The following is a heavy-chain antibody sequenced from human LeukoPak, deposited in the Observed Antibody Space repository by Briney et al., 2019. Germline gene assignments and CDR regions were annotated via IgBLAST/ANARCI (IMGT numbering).Heavy chain of an antibody. CDR3: AKETTAHTSRTLDY. J-gene: IGHJ4*02. CDR1: GFTFSNYG. D-gene: IGHD2-2*01. V-gene: IGHV3-30*18. Sequence: GGSLRLSCAASGFTFSNYGMHWVRQAPDKGLEWVAVISYEGGTQYYVDSVKGRFTISRDNSKNTLYLQMNSLRVEDTAVYYCAKETTAHTSRTLDYWGQGTLVTVSS. CDR2: ISYEGGTQ.